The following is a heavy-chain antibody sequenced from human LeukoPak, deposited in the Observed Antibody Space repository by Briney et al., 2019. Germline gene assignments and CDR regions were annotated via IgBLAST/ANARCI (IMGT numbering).Heavy chain of an antibody. Sequence: GGSLRLSCAASGFTFSVYEMNWVRQAPGKGLEWISYISSSGSTIYYADSVRGRFTISRDNAKNLLYLQMNSLRDEDTAVYYCARRYYDISPWGQGTLVTVSS. J-gene: IGHJ5*02. CDR2: ISSSGSTI. V-gene: IGHV3-48*03. CDR1: GFTFSVYE. D-gene: IGHD3-9*01. CDR3: ARRYYDISP.